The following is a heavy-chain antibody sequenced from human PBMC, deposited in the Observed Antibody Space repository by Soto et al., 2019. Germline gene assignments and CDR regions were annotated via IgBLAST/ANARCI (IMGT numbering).Heavy chain of an antibody. CDR3: ASGASRWYPYFFDS. V-gene: IGHV1-69*01. D-gene: IGHD6-13*01. Sequence: QAQVVQSGAEVRKPGSSVKLSCKASEGTFNSYAIAWVRQAPGQGLEWMGGIIPYYNTLNYAQKFQDRVTITADDSTTTVYMELSSRRSDDTAVYFCASGASRWYPYFFDSWAQGTLVTVSS. CDR1: EGTFNSYA. J-gene: IGHJ4*02. CDR2: IIPYYNTL.